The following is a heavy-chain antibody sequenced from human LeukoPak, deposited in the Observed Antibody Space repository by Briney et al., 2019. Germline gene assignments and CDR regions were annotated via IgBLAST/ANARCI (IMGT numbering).Heavy chain of an antibody. Sequence: GGSLRLSCAASGFTFDDYGMSWVRQAPGKGLEWVSGVNWKGDSTGYADSVKGRFTISRDNAKNSLYLQMNSLRAEDTALYYCARNSRIAAPYYYYYMAVWGKGTTVTVSS. CDR1: GFTFDDYG. CDR2: VNWKGDST. J-gene: IGHJ6*03. V-gene: IGHV3-20*04. CDR3: ARNSRIAAPYYYYYMAV. D-gene: IGHD6-13*01.